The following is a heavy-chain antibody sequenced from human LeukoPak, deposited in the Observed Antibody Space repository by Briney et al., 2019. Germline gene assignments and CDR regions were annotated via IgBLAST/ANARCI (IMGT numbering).Heavy chain of an antibody. CDR2: ISSSGSTI. CDR1: GFTFSSYE. D-gene: IGHD3-10*02. J-gene: IGHJ6*04. CDR3: AELGITMIGGV. V-gene: IGHV3-48*03. Sequence: GGSLRLSCAPTGFTFSSYEMNWVRQAPGKELEWVSYISSSGSTIYYADSVKGRFTISRDNAKNSLYLQMNSLRAEDTAVYYCAELGITMIGGVWSKGTTVTISS.